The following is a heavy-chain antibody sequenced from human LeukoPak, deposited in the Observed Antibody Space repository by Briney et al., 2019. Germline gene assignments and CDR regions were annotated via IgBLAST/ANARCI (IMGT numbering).Heavy chain of an antibody. CDR3: ARLGTVTKWPGRGY. D-gene: IGHD4-17*01. CDR2: IYYSGST. J-gene: IGHJ4*02. V-gene: IGHV4-39*07. CDR1: GGSISSSSYY. Sequence: SETLSLTCTVSGGSISSSSYYWGWIRQPPGKGLEWIGSIYYSGSTYYNPSLKSRVTISVDTSKNQFSLKLSSVTAADTAVYYCARLGTVTKWPGRGYWGQGTLVTVSS.